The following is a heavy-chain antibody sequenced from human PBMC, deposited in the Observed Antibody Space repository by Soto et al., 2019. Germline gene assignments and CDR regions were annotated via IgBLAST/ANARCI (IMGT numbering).Heavy chain of an antibody. CDR3: ARVRGTGMNA. D-gene: IGHD1-1*01. CDR2: IYYSGST. J-gene: IGHJ6*02. Sequence: TSETLSLTCTVSGGSISSYYWSWIRQPPGKGLEWIGYIYYSGSTNYNPSLKSRVTISADTSKNQFSLKLSSVTAAATAEYYCARVRGTGMNAGGQGTRVTVSS. CDR1: GGSISSYY. V-gene: IGHV4-59*01.